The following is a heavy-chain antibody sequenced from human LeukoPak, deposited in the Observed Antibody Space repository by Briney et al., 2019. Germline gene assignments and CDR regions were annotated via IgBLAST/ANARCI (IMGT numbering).Heavy chain of an antibody. J-gene: IGHJ4*02. CDR3: ARENIVVVPAALGPYSISSSFDY. CDR2: IYYSGST. D-gene: IGHD2-2*01. CDR1: GGSISSGDYY. V-gene: IGHV4-30-4*08. Sequence: PSQTLSLTCTVSGGSISSGDYYWSWIRQPSGKGLEWIGYIYYSGSTYYNPSLKSRVTISVDTSKNQFSLKLSSVTAADTAVYYCARENIVVVPAALGPYSISSSFDYWGQGTLVTVSS.